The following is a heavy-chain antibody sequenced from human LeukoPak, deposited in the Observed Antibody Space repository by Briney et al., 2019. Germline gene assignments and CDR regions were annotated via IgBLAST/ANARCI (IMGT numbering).Heavy chain of an antibody. D-gene: IGHD3-9*01. CDR2: IWYDGSNK. Sequence: QPGRSLRLSCAASGFTFSSYGMHWVRQAPGKGLEWVAVIWYDGSNKYYADSVKGRFTISRDNSKNTLYLQMNSLRAEDTAVYYCARERGGLRYFDWSPSNGMDVWGKGTTVTVSS. V-gene: IGHV3-33*01. CDR3: ARERGGLRYFDWSPSNGMDV. CDR1: GFTFSSYG. J-gene: IGHJ6*04.